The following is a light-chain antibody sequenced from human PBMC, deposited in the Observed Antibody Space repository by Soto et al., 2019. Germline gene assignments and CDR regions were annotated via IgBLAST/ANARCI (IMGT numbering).Light chain of an antibody. Sequence: NFMLTQPHSVSESPGKTVTISCTGSSSSIASNYVQWYQQRPGSAPTTVIYEDNQRPSGVPDRFSGSIDSSSNSASLTISGLKTEDEADYYCQSYDSSNHRVFGGGTKLTVL. CDR1: SSSIASNY. J-gene: IGLJ3*02. CDR2: EDN. CDR3: QSYDSSNHRV. V-gene: IGLV6-57*02.